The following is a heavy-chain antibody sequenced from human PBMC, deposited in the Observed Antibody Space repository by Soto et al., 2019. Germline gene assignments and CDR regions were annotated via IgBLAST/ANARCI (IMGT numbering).Heavy chain of an antibody. CDR2: ISGSGNKT. CDR1: GFTFSTYA. CDR3: VRGVRLHFDL. Sequence: EVQLLESGGGLVQPGGSLRLSCGVSGFTFSTYAMSWVRQAPGKGLEWVSAISGSGNKTFYADSVKRRFTISRDNSKNTLHLHMSSLRVGETAVYYCVRGVRLHFDLWGQGTLVTVSS. V-gene: IGHV3-23*01. J-gene: IGHJ4*02.